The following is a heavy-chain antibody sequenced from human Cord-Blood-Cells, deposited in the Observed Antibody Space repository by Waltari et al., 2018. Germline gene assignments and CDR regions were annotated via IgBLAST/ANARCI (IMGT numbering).Heavy chain of an antibody. CDR3: ARDGYCSSTSCDAFDI. J-gene: IGHJ3*02. D-gene: IGHD2-2*03. CDR2: INPNSGGT. CDR1: GYTFTGYY. V-gene: IGHV1-2*02. Sequence: QVQLVQSGAEVKKPGASVKVSCKASGYTFTGYYMHWVRQAPGQGLEWMGWINPNSGGTNYAQKFQGRVTMTRDTSISTAYMELSRLRSDDTAVYYCARDGYCSSTSCDAFDIWGQGTMVTVSS.